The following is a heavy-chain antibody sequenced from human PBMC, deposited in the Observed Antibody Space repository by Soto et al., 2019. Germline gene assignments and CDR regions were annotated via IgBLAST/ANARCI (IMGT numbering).Heavy chain of an antibody. J-gene: IGHJ4*02. Sequence: GASVKVSCKTSGYTFSDHYTHWVRQAPGQGLEWMGWINPNSGGTGYAEKFQGRVTMTRDTSISTAYMELNRLNSDDMAVYYCVRGGPVAGPTSSEAYHPFDFWGQGTLVTVSS. CDR3: VRGGPVAGPTSSEAYHPFDF. D-gene: IGHD6-19*01. V-gene: IGHV1-2*02. CDR2: INPNSGGT. CDR1: GYTFSDHY.